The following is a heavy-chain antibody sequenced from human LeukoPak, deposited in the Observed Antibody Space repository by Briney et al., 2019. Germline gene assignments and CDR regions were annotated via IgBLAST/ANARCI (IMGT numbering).Heavy chain of an antibody. J-gene: IGHJ4*02. Sequence: PSGTLSLTCAVSGASINSSTYFWGRVRQPPGKGLEWVGSFHSSGSTYYSPSLKSRVTISVDTSKNQFSLKVRSVTAADTAVYYCARHGGGYDLYYFDYWGQGTLVPVFS. D-gene: IGHD5-12*01. CDR2: FHSSGST. CDR1: GASINSSTYF. CDR3: ARHGGGYDLYYFDY. V-gene: IGHV4-39*01.